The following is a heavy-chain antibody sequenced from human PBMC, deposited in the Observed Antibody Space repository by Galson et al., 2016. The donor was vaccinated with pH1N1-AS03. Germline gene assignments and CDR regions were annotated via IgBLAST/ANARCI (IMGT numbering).Heavy chain of an antibody. CDR1: GFSLDSTDVN. J-gene: IGHJ4*02. D-gene: IGHD1-1*01. Sequence: PALVKPTQTFTLTCTFSGFSLDSTDVNVAWIRQPPGKALEWLALIRWNGDKHYSPSLKNRLTVTKDTTKNQVVLTMTNLDPVDTATYFCARDFNWRIDYLGQGTLVTVSS. CDR3: ARDFNWRIDY. V-gene: IGHV2-5*01. CDR2: IRWNGDK.